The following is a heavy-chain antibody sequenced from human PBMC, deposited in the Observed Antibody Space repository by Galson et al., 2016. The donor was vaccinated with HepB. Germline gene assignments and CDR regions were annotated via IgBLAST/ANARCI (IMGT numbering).Heavy chain of an antibody. Sequence: TLSLTCAVSGGSITSGGYSWSWIRQPPGKGLEWIGYIYHTGTTDYSPSLKNRVTMSVDRSKNQFSLKLTSVTAADTAVYYCARVIWSGRSISNFGDLWPYYYGLDVWGQGTTVTVSS. CDR1: GGSITSGGYS. CDR3: ARVIWSGRSISNFGDLWPYYYGLDV. D-gene: IGHD3-10*01. V-gene: IGHV4-30-2*01. CDR2: IYHTGTT. J-gene: IGHJ6*02.